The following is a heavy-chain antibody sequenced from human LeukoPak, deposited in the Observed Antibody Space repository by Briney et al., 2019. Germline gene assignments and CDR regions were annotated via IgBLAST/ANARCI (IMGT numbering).Heavy chain of an antibody. J-gene: IGHJ4*02. Sequence: GGSLRLSCALSGFTFNSHAVSWVRRAPGKGLEWVSTLGGATISYADSVRGRFTISGDGSKSTLDLQMDSLRAEDTAIYYCAKHHSWGNWFYDYWGQGTLVTVSS. CDR3: AKHHSWGNWFYDY. D-gene: IGHD3-9*01. CDR2: LGGATI. CDR1: GFTFNSHA. V-gene: IGHV3-23*01.